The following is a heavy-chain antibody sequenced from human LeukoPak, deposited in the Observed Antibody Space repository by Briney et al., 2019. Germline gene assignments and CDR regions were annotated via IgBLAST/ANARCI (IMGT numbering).Heavy chain of an antibody. CDR2: TYYRFKRYT. Sequence: SQGLSLTRVHSLDSLLSNTGSWKWIKPSPSRGVECLGRTYYRFKRYTEYAVSEKGRLTVNPDTSRNQFSLRLSSVSAEDTAFYYCAREVAYAGAFYIWGEGAMVTVSS. CDR3: AREVAYAGAFYI. CDR1: LDSLLSNTGS. D-gene: IGHD3-16*01. J-gene: IGHJ3*02. V-gene: IGHV6-1*01.